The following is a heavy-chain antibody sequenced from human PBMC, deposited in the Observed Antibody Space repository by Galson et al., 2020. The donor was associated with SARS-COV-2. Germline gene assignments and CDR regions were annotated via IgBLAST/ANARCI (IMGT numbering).Heavy chain of an antibody. V-gene: IGHV3-13*01. J-gene: IGHJ6*02. CDR2: IGTAGDT. CDR1: GFTFSSYD. Sequence: GESLKISCAASGFTFSSYDMHWVRQATGKGLEWVSAIGTAGDTYYPGSVKGRFTISRENAKNSLYLQMNSPRAGDTAVYYCARGDAGSSWYPLSMYYYGMDVWGQGTTVTVSS. D-gene: IGHD6-13*01. CDR3: ARGDAGSSWYPLSMYYYGMDV.